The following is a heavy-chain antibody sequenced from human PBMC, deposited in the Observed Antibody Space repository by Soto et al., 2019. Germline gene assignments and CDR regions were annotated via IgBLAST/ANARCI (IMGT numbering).Heavy chain of an antibody. CDR3: ARIGGDCGGDCYPFGSDHYGMDV. J-gene: IGHJ6*02. V-gene: IGHV4-4*02. D-gene: IGHD2-21*02. Sequence: PSETLSLTCAVSGGSISSGNWWSWVRQPPGKGLEWIGEIYHSGSTNYHPSLKSRVTISVDKSKNQFSLKLSSVTAADTAVYYCARIGGDCGGDCYPFGSDHYGMDVWGPGTTVTVSS. CDR1: GGSISSGNW. CDR2: IYHSGST.